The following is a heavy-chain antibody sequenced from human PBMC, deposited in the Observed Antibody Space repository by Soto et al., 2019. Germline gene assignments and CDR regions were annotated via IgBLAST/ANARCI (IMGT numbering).Heavy chain of an antibody. V-gene: IGHV1-69*01. CDR3: ARVVTIFGVVNYYYGMDV. Sequence: QVQLVQSGAEVKKPGSSVKVSCTASGGTFSSYAISWVRQAPGQGLEWMGGIIPIFGTANYAQKFQGRVTITADESTSTASMELSSLRSEDTAVYYCARVVTIFGVVNYYYGMDVWGQGTTVTVSS. J-gene: IGHJ6*02. D-gene: IGHD3-3*01. CDR1: GGTFSSYA. CDR2: IIPIFGTA.